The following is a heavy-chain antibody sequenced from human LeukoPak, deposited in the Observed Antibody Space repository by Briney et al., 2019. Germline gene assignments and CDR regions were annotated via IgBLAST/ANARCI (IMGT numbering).Heavy chain of an antibody. CDR3: AGGPTYSYGVLDY. Sequence: GASVKVSCKASGYTFTSYAMHWVRQAPGQRLEWMGWINAGNGNTKYSEKFQGRVTITRDTSASTAYMELSSLRSEDTAVYYCAGGPTYSYGVLDYWGQGTLVTVSS. V-gene: IGHV1-3*01. D-gene: IGHD5-18*01. CDR1: GYTFTSYA. J-gene: IGHJ4*02. CDR2: INAGNGNT.